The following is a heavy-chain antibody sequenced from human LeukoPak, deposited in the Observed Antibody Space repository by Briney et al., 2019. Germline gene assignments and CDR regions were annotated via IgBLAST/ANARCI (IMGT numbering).Heavy chain of an antibody. CDR3: ARGGYSGYDWFDP. Sequence: SETLSLTCTVSGGSISSSDYYWGWIRQPPGKGLEWIASIYYSGTTHYNPSHQSRVTMSVDTSKNQFSLKLSSVTAADTAVYYCARGGYSGYDWFDPWGQGTLVTVSS. J-gene: IGHJ5*02. CDR2: IYYSGTT. CDR1: GGSISSSDYY. V-gene: IGHV4-39*07. D-gene: IGHD5-12*01.